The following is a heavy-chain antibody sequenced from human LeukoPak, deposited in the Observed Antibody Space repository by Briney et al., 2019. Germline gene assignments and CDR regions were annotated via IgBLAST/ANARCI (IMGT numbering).Heavy chain of an antibody. J-gene: IGHJ5*02. D-gene: IGHD1-26*01. V-gene: IGHV4-34*01. CDR1: IDSFSNYH. CDR2: VNESGGT. Sequence: NTSETLSLTCAVYIDSFSNYHWNWIRQTPAKGMEWIGEVNESGGTNISPSLRRRVILSVDTSKNQFSLKLISVTVADTAIYYCARGQGATVPQVGKNWFDPWGQGTRVTVSS. CDR3: ARGQGATVPQVGKNWFDP.